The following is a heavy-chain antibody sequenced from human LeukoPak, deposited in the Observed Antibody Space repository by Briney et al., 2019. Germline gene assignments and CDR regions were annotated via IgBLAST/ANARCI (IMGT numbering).Heavy chain of an antibody. CDR1: GFTFSSYS. V-gene: IGHV3-21*06. D-gene: IGHD6-13*01. Sequence: GGSLRLSCAASGFTFSSYSMTWVRQAPGKGLEWVSSISGNSRYIYYADSMGGRFTISRDNAKNSLYLQMNSLKPEDTAVYYCARVAEAAAFDSWGQGTLVTVSS. J-gene: IGHJ4*02. CDR3: ARVAEAAAFDS. CDR2: ISGNSRYI.